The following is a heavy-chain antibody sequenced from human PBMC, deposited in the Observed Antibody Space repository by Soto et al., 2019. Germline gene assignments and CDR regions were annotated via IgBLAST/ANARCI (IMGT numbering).Heavy chain of an antibody. Sequence: SETLSLTCAVYGGSFSGYYWSWIRQPPGKGLEWIGEINHSGSTNYNPSLKSRVTISVDTSKNQFSLKLSSVTAADTAVYYCARVRHMYAIHHWGQGTLVTVSS. CDR2: INHSGST. CDR1: GGSFSGYY. V-gene: IGHV4-34*01. CDR3: ARVRHMYAIHH. D-gene: IGHD2-8*01. J-gene: IGHJ5*02.